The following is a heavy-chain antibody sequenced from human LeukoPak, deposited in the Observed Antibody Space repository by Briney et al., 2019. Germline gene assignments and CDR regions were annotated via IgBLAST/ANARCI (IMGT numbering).Heavy chain of an antibody. CDR1: GYTFTGYY. J-gene: IGHJ4*02. D-gene: IGHD3-16*01. CDR3: ARHSSRESFYDFDS. Sequence: SVKVSCKASGYTFTGYYMHWVRQAPGQGLEWMGRIIPMLGIPNYAQKFQGRVTFTADRSTNTAYMALSSLRSEDTAVYYCARHSSRESFYDFDSWGQGALIIVSS. CDR2: IIPMLGIP. V-gene: IGHV1-69*02.